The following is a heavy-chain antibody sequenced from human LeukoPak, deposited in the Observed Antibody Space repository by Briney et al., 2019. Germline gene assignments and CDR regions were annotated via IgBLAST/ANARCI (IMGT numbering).Heavy chain of an antibody. CDR1: GFSFRTHW. J-gene: IGHJ4*02. CDR2: INQDGRKK. V-gene: IGHV3-7*02. Sequence: AGGSLRLSWAASGFSFRTHWVSWVRQAPGKGLEWVANINQDGRKKFYVDSVEGRFTISRDDAKTSLFLQMNSLRVEDTAVYYCATWMGRDSWGQGTLVTVSS. CDR3: ATWMGRDS. D-gene: IGHD5-12*01.